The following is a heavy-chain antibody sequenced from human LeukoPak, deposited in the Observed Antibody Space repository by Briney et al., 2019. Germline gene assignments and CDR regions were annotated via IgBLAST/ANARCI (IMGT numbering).Heavy chain of an antibody. CDR2: IKEDGSEK. J-gene: IGHJ4*02. CDR1: GFTFSTYW. V-gene: IGHV3-7*01. CDR3: ARDSSGYQ. Sequence: QAGGSLRLSCAASGFTFSTYWMSWVRQAPGKWLEWVANIKEDGSEKYYGDSVKGRFTISRDNAKNSLYLQMNSLRAEDTAVYYCARDSSGYQWGQGTLVTVSS. D-gene: IGHD3-22*01.